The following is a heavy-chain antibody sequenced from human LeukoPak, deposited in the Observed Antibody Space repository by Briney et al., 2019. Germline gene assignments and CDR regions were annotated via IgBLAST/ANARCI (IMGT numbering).Heavy chain of an antibody. J-gene: IGHJ3*02. D-gene: IGHD3-22*01. CDR2: INPNRGGT. Sequence: ASVKVSCKASGYTFTGYYMHWVRQAPGQGLEWMGWINPNRGGTNYAQKFEGRVTISVDTSKNQFSLTLSSVTAADTAVYYCARVSPNYYDSSGYEGTDAFDIWGQGTMVTVSS. V-gene: IGHV1-2*02. CDR1: GYTFTGYY. CDR3: ARVSPNYYDSSGYEGTDAFDI.